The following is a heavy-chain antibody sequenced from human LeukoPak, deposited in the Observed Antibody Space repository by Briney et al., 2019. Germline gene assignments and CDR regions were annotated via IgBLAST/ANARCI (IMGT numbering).Heavy chain of an antibody. CDR2: ISYDGSNK. Sequence: GGSLRLSCAASGFTFSSYAMHWVRQAPGKGLEWVAVISYDGSNKYYADSVKGRFTISRDNSKNTLYLQMNSLRAEDTAVYYCASHYRKLRLGAFDIWGQGTMVTVSS. CDR1: GFTFSSYA. D-gene: IGHD3-3*01. V-gene: IGHV3-30-3*01. CDR3: ASHYRKLRLGAFDI. J-gene: IGHJ3*02.